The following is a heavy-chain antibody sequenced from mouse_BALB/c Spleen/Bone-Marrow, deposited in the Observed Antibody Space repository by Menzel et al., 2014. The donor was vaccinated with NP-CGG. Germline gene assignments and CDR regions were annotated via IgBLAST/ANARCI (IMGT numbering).Heavy chain of an antibody. Sequence: EVQLQQSGAELVKPGASVKLSGTASGFNIKATNMPWVRQRPDQGLEGIGRIXPANGDTKYDPKFQGKATITADTSSNTAYLQLSSLTSEDTAVYYCARYGNGLMDYWGQGTSVTVSS. J-gene: IGHJ4*01. CDR1: GFNIKATN. CDR2: IXPANGDT. D-gene: IGHD2-1*01. V-gene: IGHV14-3*02. CDR3: ARYGNGLMDY.